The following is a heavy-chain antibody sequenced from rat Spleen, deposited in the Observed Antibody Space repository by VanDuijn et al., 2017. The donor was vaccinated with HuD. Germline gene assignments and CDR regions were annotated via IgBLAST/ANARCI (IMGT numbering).Heavy chain of an antibody. CDR1: GFTFSSFP. Sequence: EVQLVESGGGLVQPGRSMKLSCAASGFTFSSFPMAWVRQAPTKGLEWVATISTSGGSTYYLDSVKGRFTISRDNAENTVYLQMNSLRSADTATYYCAKEEFGVTFGNWGQGVMVTVSS. CDR3: AKEEFGVTFGN. D-gene: IGHD4-3*01. J-gene: IGHJ2*01. CDR2: ISTSGGST. V-gene: IGHV5-46*01.